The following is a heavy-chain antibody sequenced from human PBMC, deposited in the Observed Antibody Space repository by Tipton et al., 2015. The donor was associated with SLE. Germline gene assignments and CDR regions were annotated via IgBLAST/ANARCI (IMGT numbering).Heavy chain of an antibody. CDR2: INHSGST. D-gene: IGHD6-13*01. CDR1: GGSISSSSYY. Sequence: TLSLTCTVSGGSISSSSYYWGWIRQFPGKGLEWIGEINHSGSTNYNPSLKSRVTISVDTSKNQFSLKLSSVTAADTAVYYCARALLAAAGTCWGQGTLVTVSS. CDR3: ARALLAAAGTC. J-gene: IGHJ4*02. V-gene: IGHV4-39*07.